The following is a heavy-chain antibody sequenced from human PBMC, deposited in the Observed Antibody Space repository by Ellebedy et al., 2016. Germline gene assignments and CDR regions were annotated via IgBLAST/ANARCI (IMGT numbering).Heavy chain of an antibody. Sequence: SETLSLTXTVSGGSISSSSYYWGWIRQPPGKGLEWIGSIYYSGSTYYNPSLKSRVTISVDTSKNQFSLKLSSVTAADTAVYYCARRDYYGSGSYDYWGQGTLVTVSS. CDR2: IYYSGST. V-gene: IGHV4-39*01. CDR3: ARRDYYGSGSYDY. D-gene: IGHD3-10*01. CDR1: GGSISSSSYY. J-gene: IGHJ4*02.